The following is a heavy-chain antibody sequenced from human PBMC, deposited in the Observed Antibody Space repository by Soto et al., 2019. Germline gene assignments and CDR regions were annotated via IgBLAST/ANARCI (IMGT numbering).Heavy chain of an antibody. CDR1: GDSISSGGYY. Sequence: QVQLQESGPGLVKPSQTLSLTCSVSGDSISSGGYYWNWIRQLPGKGLEWIGYTSYSGSTYYNPSLNRRATLSVDTSTNQFSLKLTSVTAADTAVYYCARDEGAQFDWYFDLWGRGTLVTVSS. V-gene: IGHV4-31*03. CDR2: TSYSGST. CDR3: ARDEGAQFDWYFDL. J-gene: IGHJ2*01.